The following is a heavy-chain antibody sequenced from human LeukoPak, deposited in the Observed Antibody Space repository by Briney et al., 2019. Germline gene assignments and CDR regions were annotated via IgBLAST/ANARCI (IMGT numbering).Heavy chain of an antibody. D-gene: IGHD3-22*01. J-gene: IGHJ4*02. CDR1: GFTFSSYS. V-gene: IGHV3-21*01. CDR2: IISSSSYI. Sequence: PGGSLRLSCAASGFTFSSYSMNWVRQAPGKGLEWVSSIISSSSYIYYADSVKGRFTISRDNAKNSLYLQMNSLRAEDTAVYYWARGGSYYDSSGYYWPFDYWGQGTLVTVSS. CDR3: ARGGSYYDSSGYYWPFDY.